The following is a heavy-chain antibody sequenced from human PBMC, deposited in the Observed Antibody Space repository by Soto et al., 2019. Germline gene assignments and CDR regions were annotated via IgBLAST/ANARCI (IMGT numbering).Heavy chain of an antibody. CDR1: GGSISSYY. Sequence: QVQLQESGPGLVKPSETLSLTCTVSGGSISSYYWSWIRQPPGKGLEWIGYIYYSGSTNYNPSLKSRVTISVDTSKNQFSLKLSSVTAADTAVYYCARVGAAGRGREVDYWGQGTLVTVSS. J-gene: IGHJ4*02. CDR2: IYYSGST. V-gene: IGHV4-59*01. CDR3: ARVGAAGRGREVDY. D-gene: IGHD6-13*01.